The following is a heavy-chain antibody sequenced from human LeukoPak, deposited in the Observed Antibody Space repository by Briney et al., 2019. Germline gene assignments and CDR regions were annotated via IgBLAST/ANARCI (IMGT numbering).Heavy chain of an antibody. CDR1: GGSISSGSYY. J-gene: IGHJ4*02. V-gene: IGHV4-61*02. CDR3: ATSSPAYSYGHLDY. CDR2: IYTSGSA. Sequence: PSETLSLTCTVSGGSISSGSYYWSWIRQPAGKGLEWIGRIYTSGSANYNPSLKSRVTISVDTSKNQFSLKLSSVTAADTAVYYCATSSPAYSYGHLDYWGQGILVTVSS. D-gene: IGHD5-18*01.